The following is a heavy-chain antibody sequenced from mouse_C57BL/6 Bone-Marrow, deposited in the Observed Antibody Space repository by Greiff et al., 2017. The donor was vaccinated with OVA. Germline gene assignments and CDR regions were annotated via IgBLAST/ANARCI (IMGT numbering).Heavy chain of an antibody. CDR2: IYPRSGNT. J-gene: IGHJ4*01. CDR3: AGRPVDGAMDY. CDR1: GYTFTSYG. V-gene: IGHV1-81*01. Sequence: VKLKQSGAELARPGASVKLSCKASGYTFTSYGISWVKQRTGQGLEWIGEIYPRSGNTYYNEKFKGKATLTADKSSSTAYMELRSLTSEDSAVYFCAGRPVDGAMDYWGQGTSVTVSS. D-gene: IGHD1-1*01.